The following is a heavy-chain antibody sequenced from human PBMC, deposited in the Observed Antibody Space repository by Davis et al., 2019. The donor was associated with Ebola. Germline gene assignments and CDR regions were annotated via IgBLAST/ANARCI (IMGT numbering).Heavy chain of an antibody. J-gene: IGHJ6*02. CDR2: ISGSGSTI. V-gene: IGHV3-48*03. CDR3: ARPLGGGSGSYSPPWYGMDV. CDR1: GFTFSSYE. D-gene: IGHD3-10*01. Sequence: GESLKISCAASGFTFSSYEMNWVRQAPGKGLEWVSYISGSGSTIYYADSVKGRFTISRDNAKNSLYLQMNSLRAEDTAVYYCARPLGGGSGSYSPPWYGMDVWGQGTTVTVSS.